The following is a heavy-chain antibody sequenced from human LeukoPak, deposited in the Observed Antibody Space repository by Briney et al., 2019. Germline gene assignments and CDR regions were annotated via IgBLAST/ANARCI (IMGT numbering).Heavy chain of an antibody. V-gene: IGHV3-33*01. D-gene: IGHD2-15*01. CDR2: IWYDGSNK. Sequence: GGSLRLSCAASGFTFSSYGMHWVRQAPGKGLEWVAVIWYDGSNKYYADSVKGRFTISRDNSKNTLYLQMNSLRAEDTAVYYCGREESGGNAFDIWGQGTMVTVSS. CDR3: GREESGGNAFDI. J-gene: IGHJ3*02. CDR1: GFTFSSYG.